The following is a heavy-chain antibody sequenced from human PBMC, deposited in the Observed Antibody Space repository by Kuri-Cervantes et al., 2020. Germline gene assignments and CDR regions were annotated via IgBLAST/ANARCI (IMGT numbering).Heavy chain of an antibody. Sequence: GGSLRLSCVASKFSFSTYWMSWVRQAPGKGLEWVANIKEDGTEKYYVDSVKGRFTISRDNSNNALYMQMNRLRVDDTAVYFCVKERDSSWVSWGQGTLVTVSS. CDR1: KFSFSTYW. D-gene: IGHD6-13*01. V-gene: IGHV3-7*05. CDR2: IKEDGTEK. CDR3: VKERDSSWVS. J-gene: IGHJ5*02.